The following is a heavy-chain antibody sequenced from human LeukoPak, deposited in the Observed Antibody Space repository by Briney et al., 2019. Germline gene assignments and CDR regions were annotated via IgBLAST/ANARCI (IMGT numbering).Heavy chain of an antibody. CDR1: GYTFTSYD. D-gene: IGHD3-10*01. V-gene: IGHV1-8*01. J-gene: IGHJ2*01. CDR2: MNPNSGNT. Sequence: ASVKVSCKASGYTFTSYDINWVRQATGQGLEWMGCMNPNSGNTGYAQKFQGRVTMTRNTSISTAYMELSSLRSEDTAVYYCARGFMYYGSGSYYSWYFDLWGRGTLATVSS. CDR3: ARGFMYYGSGSYYSWYFDL.